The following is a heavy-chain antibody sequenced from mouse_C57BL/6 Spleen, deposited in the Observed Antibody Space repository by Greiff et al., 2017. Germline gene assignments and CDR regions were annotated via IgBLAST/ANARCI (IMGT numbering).Heavy chain of an antibody. J-gene: IGHJ4*01. CDR3: ARKGTYPFRSYAMDY. V-gene: IGHV1-69*01. D-gene: IGHD5-1*01. CDR1: GYTFTSYW. CDR2: IDPSDSYT. Sequence: VQLQQPGAELVMPGASVKLSCKASGYTFTSYWMHWVKQRPGQGLEWIGEIDPSDSYTNYNQKFKGKSTLTVDKSSSTAFMQLSSLTSEDSAVYYCARKGTYPFRSYAMDYWGQGTSVTVSS.